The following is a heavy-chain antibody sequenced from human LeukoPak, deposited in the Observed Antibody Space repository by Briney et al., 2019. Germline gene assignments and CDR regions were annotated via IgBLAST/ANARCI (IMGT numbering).Heavy chain of an antibody. J-gene: IGHJ3*02. V-gene: IGHV3-9*01. CDR1: GFTFDDYA. CDR3: AAEPDAFDI. D-gene: IGHD1-14*01. Sequence: GGSLRLSCAASGFTFDDYAMHWVRQAPGKGLEWVSGISWNSRSIGYADSVKGRFTISRDNAKNSLYLQMNSLRAEDTALYYCAAEPDAFDIWGQGTMVTVSS. CDR2: ISWNSRSI.